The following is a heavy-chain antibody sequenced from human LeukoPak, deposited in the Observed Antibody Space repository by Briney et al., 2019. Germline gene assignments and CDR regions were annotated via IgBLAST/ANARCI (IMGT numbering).Heavy chain of an antibody. CDR1: GFTFSSYW. CDR3: ARGIDYYGSGSYKAFDI. V-gene: IGHV3-74*01. CDR2: INGDGTST. J-gene: IGHJ3*02. Sequence: GGSLRLSCAASGFTFSSYWMHWVRQAPGKGLVWVSCINGDGTSTTYADSEKGRFTISRDNVKNTMYLQMNSLRAEDTAVYYCARGIDYYGSGSYKAFDIWGQGTMVTVSS. D-gene: IGHD3-10*01.